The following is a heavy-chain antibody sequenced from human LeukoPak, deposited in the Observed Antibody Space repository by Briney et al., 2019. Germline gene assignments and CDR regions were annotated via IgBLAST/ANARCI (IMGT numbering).Heavy chain of an antibody. V-gene: IGHV1-18*01. J-gene: IGHJ4*02. CDR2: ISAYNGNT. CDR1: GYTFTSYG. Sequence: ASVKVSCKASGYTFTSYGIIWVRQAPGQGLEWMGWISAYNGNTNYAQKLQGRVTMTTDTSTSTAYMELRSLRSDDTAVYYCARRYYDSSGYGFDYWGQGTLVTVSS. D-gene: IGHD3-22*01. CDR3: ARRYYDSSGYGFDY.